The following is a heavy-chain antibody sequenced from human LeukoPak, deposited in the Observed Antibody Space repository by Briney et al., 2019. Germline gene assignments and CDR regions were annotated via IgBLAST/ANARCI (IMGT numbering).Heavy chain of an antibody. V-gene: IGHV1-2*02. Sequence: ASVKVSCKASGYTFTGYYMHWVRQAPGQGVKWMGWINPDSGGTKYAQKFQDRVTMTRDTSKSTVYLDLNRLTSDDTAVYYCASGYNSAYWGQGTLVTVSS. J-gene: IGHJ4*02. CDR2: INPDSGGT. D-gene: IGHD6-19*01. CDR1: GYTFTGYY. CDR3: ASGYNSAY.